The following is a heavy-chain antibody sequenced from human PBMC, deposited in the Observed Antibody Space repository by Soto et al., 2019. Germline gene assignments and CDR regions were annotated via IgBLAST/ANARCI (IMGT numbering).Heavy chain of an antibody. J-gene: IGHJ4*02. D-gene: IGHD6-13*01. V-gene: IGHV3-33*01. CDR1: GFTFSSYG. CDR2: IWYDGSNK. CDR3: AGESEGHSAAIDY. Sequence: GGSLRLSCAASGFTFSSYGMHWVRQAPGKGLEWVAVIWYDGSNKYYADSVKGRFTISRDNSKNTLYLQMNSLRAEDTAVYYCAGESEGHSAAIDYWGQGTLVTVSS.